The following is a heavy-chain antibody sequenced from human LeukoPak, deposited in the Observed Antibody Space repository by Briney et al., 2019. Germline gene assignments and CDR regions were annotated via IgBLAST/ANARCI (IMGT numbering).Heavy chain of an antibody. CDR2: INHSGST. V-gene: IGHV4-34*01. D-gene: IGHD6-19*01. CDR1: GGSFSGYY. J-gene: IGHJ6*03. CDR3: ARAGAVAGTREFYYYYYYYYMDV. Sequence: TSETLSLTCAVYGGSFSGYYWSWIRQPPGKGLEWIGEINHSGSTNYNPSLKSRVTISVDTSKNQFSLKLSSVTAADTAVYYCARAGAVAGTREFYYYYYYYYMDVWGKGTTVTVSS.